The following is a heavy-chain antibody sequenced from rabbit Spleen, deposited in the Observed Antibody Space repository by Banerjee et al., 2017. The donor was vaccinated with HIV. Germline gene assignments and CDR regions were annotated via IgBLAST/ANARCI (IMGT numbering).Heavy chain of an antibody. J-gene: IGHJ4*01. CDR1: GFSFSSSYY. CDR2: IYGGGSGST. D-gene: IGHD2-1*01. CDR3: ARGSAAMTMVITGFSFNL. V-gene: IGHV1S45*01. Sequence: QEQLEASGGDLVKPEGSLTLTCTASGFSFSSSYYMCWVRQAPGKGLECIACIYGGGSGSTYYASWAKGRFTISKTSSTTVTLQMTSLTAADTATYFCARGSAAMTMVITGFSFNLWGPGTLV.